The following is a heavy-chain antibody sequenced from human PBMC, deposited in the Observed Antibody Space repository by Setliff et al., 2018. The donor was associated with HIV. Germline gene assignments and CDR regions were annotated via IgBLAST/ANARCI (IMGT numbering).Heavy chain of an antibody. V-gene: IGHV1-8*02. J-gene: IGHJ6*03. CDR1: GYTFSSYD. Sequence: ASVKVSCKASGYTFSSYDINWVRQSTGQGLEWVGWMNPHSGNKGYAQKFQGRVTMTSDTSISTAYMELNNLKFEDTAVYYCARARRDSYDRGRRNHYYIDVWGKGTTVTVSS. D-gene: IGHD3-22*01. CDR2: MNPHSGNK. CDR3: ARARRDSYDRGRRNHYYIDV.